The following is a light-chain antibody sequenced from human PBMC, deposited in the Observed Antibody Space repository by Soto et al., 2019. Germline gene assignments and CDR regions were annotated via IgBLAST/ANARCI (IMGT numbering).Light chain of an antibody. CDR2: GAS. CDR1: QSVSSN. J-gene: IGKJ3*01. CDR3: QQCNNWPLFT. Sequence: EIVMTQSPATLSVSPGERATLSCRASQSVSSNLAWYQQKPGQAPRLLIYGASIRATGIPARFSGSGSGTEFTLTISSLQSEDFAVYYCQQCNNWPLFTFGPGTKVDIK. V-gene: IGKV3D-15*01.